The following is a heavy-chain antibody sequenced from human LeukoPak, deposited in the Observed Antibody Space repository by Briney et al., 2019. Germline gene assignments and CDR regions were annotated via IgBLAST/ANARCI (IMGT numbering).Heavy chain of an antibody. J-gene: IGHJ4*02. Sequence: PSETLSLTCSVSGGSISSYYWSWIRQPPGKGLEWIGYIYYSGSTNYDPSLKSRVTISIDTPKNQFSLKLSSVTAADTAVYYCARGGYSYGYELDYWGQGTLVTVSS. CDR2: IYYSGST. CDR3: ARGGYSYGYELDY. CDR1: GGSISSYY. D-gene: IGHD5-18*01. V-gene: IGHV4-59*01.